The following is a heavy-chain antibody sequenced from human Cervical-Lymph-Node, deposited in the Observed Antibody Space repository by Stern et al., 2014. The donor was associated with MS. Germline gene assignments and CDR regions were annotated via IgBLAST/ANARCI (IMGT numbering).Heavy chain of an antibody. CDR2: ISSSSSYI. J-gene: IGHJ4*02. CDR3: ASSMVITKRDDY. D-gene: IGHD3-22*01. Sequence: EVQLVESGGGLVKPGGSLRLSCAASGFTFSSYSMNWVRQAPGKGLEWVSSISSSSSYIYYADSVKGRFTISRDNAKNSLYLQMNSLRAEDTAVYYCASSMVITKRDDYWGQGTLVTVSS. V-gene: IGHV3-21*01. CDR1: GFTFSSYS.